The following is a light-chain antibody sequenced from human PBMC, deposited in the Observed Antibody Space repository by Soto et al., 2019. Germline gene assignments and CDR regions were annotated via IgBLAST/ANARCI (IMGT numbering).Light chain of an antibody. V-gene: IGKV3-20*01. CDR2: GAS. CDR1: QSVSSSY. J-gene: IGKJ2*01. Sequence: EIVLTQSPGTLSLSPGERATLSCRASQSVSSSYLAWYQQKPGQAPRLLIYGASSRATGIPDRFSGSGSGTDFTLTISRLEPEDFAVYYCQQYGGSPMYTFGQGPVLEIK. CDR3: QQYGGSPMYT.